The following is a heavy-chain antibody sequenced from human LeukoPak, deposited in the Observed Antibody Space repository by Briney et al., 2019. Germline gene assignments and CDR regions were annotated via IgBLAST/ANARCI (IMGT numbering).Heavy chain of an antibody. CDR2: INQDGSEK. CDR3: ARGSLELPNYYYYYYMDV. V-gene: IGHV3-7*01. J-gene: IGHJ6*03. Sequence: GGSLRLSCAASGFTFSSYWMSWVRQAPGKGLEWVANINQDGSEKYYVDSVKGRFTISRDNAKNSLYLQMNSLRAEDTAVYYCARGSLELPNYYYYYYMDVWGKGTTVTVSS. D-gene: IGHD1-7*01. CDR1: GFTFSSYW.